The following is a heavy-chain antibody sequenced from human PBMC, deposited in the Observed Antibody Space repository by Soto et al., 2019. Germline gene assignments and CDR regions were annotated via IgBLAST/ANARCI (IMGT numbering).Heavy chain of an antibody. CDR1: GFSLRTTGVG. CDR3: AHTWGVPVDY. J-gene: IGHJ4*02. Sequence: QITLKESGHTLVKPTQTLTLTCTYSGFSLRTTGVGVGWIRQPPGKALEWLGIIYWDDDKRYSPSLKSRLTLTSDISKSQVVLTMTNMCPVDTATYFCAHTWGVPVDYWGPGNLVIVSS. V-gene: IGHV2-5*02. CDR2: IYWDDDK. D-gene: IGHD3-10*01.